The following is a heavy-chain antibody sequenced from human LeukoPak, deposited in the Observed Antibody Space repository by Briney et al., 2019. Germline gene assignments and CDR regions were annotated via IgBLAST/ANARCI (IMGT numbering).Heavy chain of an antibody. J-gene: IGHJ5*02. CDR1: GFTFSSHS. Sequence: PGGSLRLSCAASGFTFSSHSMNWVRQAPGKGLEWVSSISSSSSYIYYADSVKGRFTISRDNAKNSLYLQMNSLRAEDTAVYYCASGVRSSGWFDPWGQGTLVTVSS. CDR2: ISSSSSYI. V-gene: IGHV3-21*01. D-gene: IGHD3-10*01. CDR3: ASGVRSSGWFDP.